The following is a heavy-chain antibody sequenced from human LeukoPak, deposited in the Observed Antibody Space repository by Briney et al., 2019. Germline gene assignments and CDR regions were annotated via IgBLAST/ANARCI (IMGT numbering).Heavy chain of an antibody. Sequence: GGSLRLSCAASGFTFSSYGMHWVRQAPGKGLEWVAVISYDGSNKYYADSVKGRFTISRDNPKNTLYLQMNSLRAEDTAVYYCAKDDPAMDLDYWGQGTLVTVSS. CDR2: ISYDGSNK. CDR1: GFTFSSYG. V-gene: IGHV3-30*18. D-gene: IGHD5-18*01. CDR3: AKDDPAMDLDY. J-gene: IGHJ4*02.